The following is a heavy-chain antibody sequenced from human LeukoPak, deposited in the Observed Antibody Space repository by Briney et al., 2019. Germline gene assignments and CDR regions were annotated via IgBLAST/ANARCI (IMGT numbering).Heavy chain of an antibody. Sequence: ASVKVSSKASGGTFSSYGISWVRPAPGHGLEWMGGIIPIFGAANYAQKFQGRGTITTDESTRTAYLELSSLRSDDTAVYYCARDGSTLRLLEWFHWGHGTLVTVSS. V-gene: IGHV1-69*05. CDR1: GGTFSSYG. D-gene: IGHD3-3*01. CDR2: IIPIFGAA. J-gene: IGHJ4*01. CDR3: ARDGSTLRLLEWFH.